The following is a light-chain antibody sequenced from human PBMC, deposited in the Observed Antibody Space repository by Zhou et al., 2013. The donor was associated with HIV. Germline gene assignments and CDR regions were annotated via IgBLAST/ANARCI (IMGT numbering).Light chain of an antibody. V-gene: IGLV1-40*01. Sequence: QSVLTQPPSVSAAPGQKVTISCSGSSSNIGAGYDVHWYQHLPGTVPKLLIYANTNRPSGVPDRFSGSRSGTSASLAITGLQAEDEADYYCQSYDSSLSNWVFGGGTKLTVV. J-gene: IGLJ3*02. CDR2: ANT. CDR3: QSYDSSLSNWV. CDR1: SSNIGAGYD.